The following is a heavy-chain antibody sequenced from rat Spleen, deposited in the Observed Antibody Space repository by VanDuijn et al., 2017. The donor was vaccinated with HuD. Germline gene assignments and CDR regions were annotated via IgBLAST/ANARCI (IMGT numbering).Heavy chain of an antibody. CDR3: ARGYTLDY. J-gene: IGHJ2*01. CDR1: GFTFSDYY. V-gene: IGHV5-25*01. Sequence: EVQLVESGGGLVQPGRSLKLSCAASGFTFSDYYMAWVRQAPGEGLEWVSSISPDGGSTYYPDSVKGRFTISRDNAENTVYLQMDSLRSEDTATYYCARGYTLDYWGQGVMVTVSS. CDR2: ISPDGGST. D-gene: IGHD1-11*01.